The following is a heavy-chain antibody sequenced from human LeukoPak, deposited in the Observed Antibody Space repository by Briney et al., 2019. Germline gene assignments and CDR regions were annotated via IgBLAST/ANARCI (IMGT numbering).Heavy chain of an antibody. CDR1: GGTFSSYA. V-gene: IGHV1-8*02. CDR2: MNPNSGNT. J-gene: IGHJ4*02. CDR3: ARAGGSGSYFAGY. D-gene: IGHD3-10*01. Sequence: ASVKVSCKASGGTFSSYAISWVRQATGQGLEWMGWMNPNSGNTGYAQKFQGRVTMTRNTSISTAYMELSSLRSEDTAVYYCARAGGSGSYFAGYWGQGTLVTVSS.